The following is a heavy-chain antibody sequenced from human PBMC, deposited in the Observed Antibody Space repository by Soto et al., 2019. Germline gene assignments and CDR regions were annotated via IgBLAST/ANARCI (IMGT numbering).Heavy chain of an antibody. CDR3: AKAVDTAMGPFYYYGMDV. CDR1: GFTFDDYT. D-gene: IGHD5-18*01. CDR2: ISWDGGST. Sequence: PGGSLRLSCAASGFTFDDYTVHWVRQAPGKGLEWVSLISWDGGSTYYADSVKGRFTISRDNSKNSLYLQMNSLRTEDTALYYCAKAVDTAMGPFYYYGMDVWGQGTTVTVSS. J-gene: IGHJ6*02. V-gene: IGHV3-43*01.